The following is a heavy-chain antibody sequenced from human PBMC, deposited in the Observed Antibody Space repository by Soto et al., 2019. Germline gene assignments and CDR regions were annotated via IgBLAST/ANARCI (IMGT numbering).Heavy chain of an antibody. CDR1: GFTSWDYD. J-gene: IGHJ3*02. Sequence: GALRPTCAASGFTSWDYDMSWIRQAPGKGLEWVSYISRSGNTMYYGDYVKGRLTISRDNAENSVFLQMISLRAEDTAVYYCVREGRSSTSCNTGCAFDIWGQGTMVTV. D-gene: IGHD2-2*02. V-gene: IGHV3-11*01. CDR3: VREGRSSTSCNTGCAFDI. CDR2: ISRSGNTM.